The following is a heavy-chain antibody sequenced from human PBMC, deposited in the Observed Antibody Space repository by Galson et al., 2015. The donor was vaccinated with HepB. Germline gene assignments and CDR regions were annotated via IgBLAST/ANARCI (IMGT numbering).Heavy chain of an antibody. CDR1: GFSFSSYA. D-gene: IGHD6-13*01. CDR2: ISGSGGNT. Sequence: SLRLSCAASGFSFSSYAMSWVRQAPGKGLEWVSGISGSGGNTFYADSVKGRFTISRDNSRDTLYLQMHSLRVEDTAVYYCAIRGYSSSWDFDYWGQGTLVTVSS. CDR3: AIRGYSSSWDFDY. V-gene: IGHV3-23*01. J-gene: IGHJ4*02.